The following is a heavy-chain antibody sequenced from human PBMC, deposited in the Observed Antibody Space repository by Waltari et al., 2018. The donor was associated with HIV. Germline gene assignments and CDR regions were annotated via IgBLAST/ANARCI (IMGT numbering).Heavy chain of an antibody. V-gene: IGHV4-39*01. J-gene: IGHJ6*02. CDR1: GGSISRRNYY. Sequence: QLHLQQSGPGLVNPSETLSLSCTVSGGSISRRNYYWGWIRQPPGMGLGWIGGIYYSGSTYYHPSLKSVFIVSVDTSRNQFSLKLYSVAAADTAVYCCTSGGVGSTEDFYYGMDGWGQGTTVTVSS. CDR2: IYYSGST. D-gene: IGHD3-16*01. CDR3: TSGGVGSTEDFYYGMDG.